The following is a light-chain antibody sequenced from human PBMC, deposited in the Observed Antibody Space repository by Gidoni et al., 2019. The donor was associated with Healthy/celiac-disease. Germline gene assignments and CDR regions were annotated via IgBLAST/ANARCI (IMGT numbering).Light chain of an antibody. V-gene: IGKV1-9*01. Sequence: DIQLTQSPSFLSASVGDRVTITCRASQGISSYLAWYQQKPGKAPKLLIYAAPTLQSGVPSRFSGSGSGTEFTLTISSLQPEDFATYYCQHLNGYPISFGQGTRLEIQ. CDR2: AAP. CDR3: QHLNGYPIS. J-gene: IGKJ5*01. CDR1: QGISSY.